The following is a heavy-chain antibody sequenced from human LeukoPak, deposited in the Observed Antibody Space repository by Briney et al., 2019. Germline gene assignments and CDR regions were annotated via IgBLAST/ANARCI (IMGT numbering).Heavy chain of an antibody. V-gene: IGHV3-49*04. D-gene: IGHD1-26*01. CDR1: GFTFGDYA. CDR2: IRSKTSGGTT. Sequence: GRSLRLSCTASGFTFGDYAMSWVRQAPGKGLDWIGFIRSKTSGGTTEYAASVKGRFTILRDDSKSIAYLQINSLRTEDTAVYYCTRGDGSGSYWGQGTLVTVSS. CDR3: TRGDGSGSY. J-gene: IGHJ4*02.